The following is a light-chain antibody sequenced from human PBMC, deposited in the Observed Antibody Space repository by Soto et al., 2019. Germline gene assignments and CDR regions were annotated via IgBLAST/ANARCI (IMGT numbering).Light chain of an antibody. V-gene: IGLV2-23*01. Sequence: QSVLTRPASVSGSPGQSITISCTGTSSDVGSYNLVSWYQQHPGKAPKLMIYEGSKRPSGVSNRFSGSKSGNTASLTISGLQAEDEADYYCCSYAGSSTFVFGTWTKVTVL. CDR2: EGS. J-gene: IGLJ1*01. CDR3: CSYAGSSTFV. CDR1: SSDVGSYNL.